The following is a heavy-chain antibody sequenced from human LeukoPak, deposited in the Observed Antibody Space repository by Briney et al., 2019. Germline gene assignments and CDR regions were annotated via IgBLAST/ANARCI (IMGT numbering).Heavy chain of an antibody. V-gene: IGHV1-18*01. CDR2: ITSYDGET. CDR1: GYTFTSYG. Sequence: ASVKVSCKASGYTFTSYGISWVRQAPGRGLEWMGLITSYDGETNYAQKFQGWVTMTRDTSISTAYMELSRLRSDDTAVYYCARDLVAGYSSGPNFYYWGQGTLVTVSS. J-gene: IGHJ4*02. CDR3: ARDLVAGYSSGPNFYY. D-gene: IGHD6-25*01.